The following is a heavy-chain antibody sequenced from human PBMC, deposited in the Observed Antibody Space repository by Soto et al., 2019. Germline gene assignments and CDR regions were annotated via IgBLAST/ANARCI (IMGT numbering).Heavy chain of an antibody. CDR2: FFLSGRT. J-gene: IGHJ6*03. CDR1: GGSIRESGFY. Sequence: QMQLQESGPGLVKPSETLALTCTVSGGSIRESGFYWGWIRQSPGKGLEWFGRFFLSGRTHYNPSLRSRVTISVDASKNQFSLNLNSVTAADTAVYYCARSLMDVWGKGTTVRVSS. V-gene: IGHV4-39*01. CDR3: ARSLMDV.